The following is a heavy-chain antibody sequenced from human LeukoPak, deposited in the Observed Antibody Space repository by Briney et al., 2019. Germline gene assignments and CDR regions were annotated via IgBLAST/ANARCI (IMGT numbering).Heavy chain of an antibody. CDR2: ISSSISTI. V-gene: IGHV3-48*01. CDR1: GFTFSSYS. J-gene: IGHJ5*02. Sequence: GGSLRLSCAASGFTFSSYSMNWVRQAPGKGLEWVSYISSSISTIYYADSVKGRFTISRDNAKNSLYLQMNSLRAEDTAVYYCARGSKYPWFDPWGQGTLVTVSS. CDR3: ARGSKYPWFDP. D-gene: IGHD2-2*01.